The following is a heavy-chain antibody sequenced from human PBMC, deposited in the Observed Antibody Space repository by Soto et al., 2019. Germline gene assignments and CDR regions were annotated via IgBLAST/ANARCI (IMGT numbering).Heavy chain of an antibody. CDR3: ARTHSSGWYYFFDY. CDR2: IYSGGST. V-gene: IGHV3-53*01. CDR1: GFTVSSNY. D-gene: IGHD6-19*01. Sequence: PGGSPRLSCAASGFTVSSNYMSWVRQAPGKGLEWVSVIYSGGSTYYADSVKGRFTISRDNSKNTPYLQMNSLRAEDTAVYHCARTHSSGWYYFFDYWGQGTLVTVSS. J-gene: IGHJ4*02.